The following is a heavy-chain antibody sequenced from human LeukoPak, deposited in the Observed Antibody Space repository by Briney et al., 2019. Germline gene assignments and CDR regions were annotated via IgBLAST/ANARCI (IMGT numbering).Heavy chain of an antibody. CDR2: IKQDGSEK. J-gene: IGHJ4*02. V-gene: IGHV3-7*01. D-gene: IGHD3-10*01. CDR3: ARDLSRSFSTIRGLIQHREFDF. Sequence: ETLSLTCTVSGGSVSNYYWSWVRQAPGKGLEWVANIKQDGSEKYYVDSVKGRFTISKDNAKNSLYLQMNSLRAEDTAVYYCARDLSRSFSTIRGLIQHREFDFWGRGTLVTVSS. CDR1: GGSVSNYY.